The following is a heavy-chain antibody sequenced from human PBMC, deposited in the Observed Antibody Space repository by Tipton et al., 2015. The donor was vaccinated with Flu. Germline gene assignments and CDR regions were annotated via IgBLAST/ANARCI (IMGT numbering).Heavy chain of an antibody. CDR1: GFTFSDFD. D-gene: IGHD2-2*01. CDR2: IRHDEGNK. V-gene: IGHV3-30*02. Sequence: SLRLSCAASGFTFSDFDIHWVRQAPGKGLEWVAFIRHDEGNKYYADSVKGRFTISRDNSKNSLYLQMNSLRPEDTAVYYCARDPSLGMPDYFDSWGQGILVTASS. J-gene: IGHJ4*02. CDR3: ARDPSLGMPDYFDS.